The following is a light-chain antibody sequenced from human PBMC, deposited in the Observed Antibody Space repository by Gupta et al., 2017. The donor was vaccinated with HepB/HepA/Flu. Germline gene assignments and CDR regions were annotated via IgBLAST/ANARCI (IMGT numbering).Light chain of an antibody. J-gene: IGKJ4*01. CDR3: QQLDT. CDR1: QSVSSY. CDR2: EAS. V-gene: IGKV3-11*01. Sequence: EIVLTQSPATLSWSPGEGATRSCRASQSVSSYLAWYQQKPGQAPRLLIYEASNRATGIPARLSGSGSETDFTRIRSRIEADDFGVYYGQQLDTFGRGTKVEIK.